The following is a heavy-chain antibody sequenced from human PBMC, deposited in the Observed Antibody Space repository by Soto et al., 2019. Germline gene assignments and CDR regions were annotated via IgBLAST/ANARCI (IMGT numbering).Heavy chain of an antibody. Sequence: EVQLLESGGGLVQPGGSLRLSCAASGFTFSSNAMSWVRQAPGKGLEWVSAISGSGGSTWYADSVKGRFTISRDNSKNTLDLQMNGLSAEDTGVDYFAQDAAGTSGWGQGTLVIVSS. CDR1: GFTFSSNA. D-gene: IGHD6-13*01. J-gene: IGHJ4*02. V-gene: IGHV3-23*01. CDR2: ISGSGGST. CDR3: AQDAAGTSG.